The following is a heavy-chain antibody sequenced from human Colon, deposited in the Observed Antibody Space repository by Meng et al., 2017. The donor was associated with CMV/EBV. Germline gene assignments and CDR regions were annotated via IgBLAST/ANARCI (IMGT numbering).Heavy chain of an antibody. CDR2: MLPKTGAL. D-gene: IGHD1-1*01. CDR3: IRENWYYDY. CDR1: GYTFNPYY. Sequence: QGALLHVGAGVKKPGASGSSSCKASGYTFNPYYFPWVRQAPGQGIEWVGCMLPKTGALDYEKKFRGRITLTTDTSITTAYMELSGLTSDDTAVYYCIRENWYYDYWGLGTLVTVSS. J-gene: IGHJ4*02. V-gene: IGHV1-2*02.